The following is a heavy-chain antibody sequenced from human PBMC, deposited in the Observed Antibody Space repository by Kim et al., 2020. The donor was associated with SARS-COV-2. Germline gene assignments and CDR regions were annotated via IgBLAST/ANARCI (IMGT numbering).Heavy chain of an antibody. CDR2: IYHTGST. Sequence: SETLSLTCTVSGYSISSGYFWGWIRQPPGKGLEWIACIYHTGSTYYNPSLKSRVTISLDTSKNQFSLQLTSVTAADTAVYYCAREGSVYDILTGYSDSWGQGTLVTVSS. D-gene: IGHD3-9*01. J-gene: IGHJ4*02. V-gene: IGHV4-38-2*02. CDR3: AREGSVYDILTGYSDS. CDR1: GYSISSGYF.